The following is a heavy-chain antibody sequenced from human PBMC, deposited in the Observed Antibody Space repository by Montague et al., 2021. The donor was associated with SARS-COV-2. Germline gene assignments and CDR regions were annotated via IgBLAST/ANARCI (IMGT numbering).Heavy chain of an antibody. CDR3: ARDSRTDFDWLFPDSGSYYYYMDV. J-gene: IGHJ6*03. D-gene: IGHD3-9*01. CDR2: INHSGST. CDR1: GGSFSGYY. V-gene: IGHV4-34*01. Sequence: SETLSLTCAVYGGSFSGYYWSWIRQPPGKGLEWIGEINHSGSTNYNPSLESRVTISVDTSKNQFSLKLSSVTAADTAVYYCARDSRTDFDWLFPDSGSYYYYMDVWGKGTTVTVSS.